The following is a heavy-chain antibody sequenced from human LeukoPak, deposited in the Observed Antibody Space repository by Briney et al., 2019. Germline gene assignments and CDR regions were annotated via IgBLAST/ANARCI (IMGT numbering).Heavy chain of an antibody. V-gene: IGHV4-59*11. Sequence: NPSETLSLTCSVSGGSISSHYWSWIRQPPGKGLEWIGGIYYSGSTKFNPSLNSRVTISVDTSKNELSLKLSSVTAADTAVYYCARLSNNWFYPWGQGTLVTVSS. CDR1: GGSISSHY. J-gene: IGHJ5*02. CDR2: IYYSGST. CDR3: ARLSNNWFYP.